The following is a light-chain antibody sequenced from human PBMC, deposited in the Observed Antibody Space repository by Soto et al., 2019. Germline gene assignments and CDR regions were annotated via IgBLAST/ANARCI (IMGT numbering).Light chain of an antibody. CDR3: QTSDSGLFGLI. V-gene: IGLV1-51*01. CDR2: DDH. Sequence: QSVLTQPPSVSAAPGQRVSISCSGGSSNIGKNSVSWYQQLPATAPKLLIYDDHQRPSGIPDRFSASKSGTSATLDITGLQPADEADYYCQTSDSGLFGLIFGTGTKLTVL. CDR1: SSNIGKNS. J-gene: IGLJ1*01.